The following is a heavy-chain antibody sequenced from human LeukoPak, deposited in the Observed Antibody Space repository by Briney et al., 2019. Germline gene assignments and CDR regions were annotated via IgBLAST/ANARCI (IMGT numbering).Heavy chain of an antibody. D-gene: IGHD4-17*01. J-gene: IGHJ5*02. V-gene: IGHV1-18*01. CDR2: ISAYNGNT. CDR3: ARTHGYGDRYNWFDP. CDR1: GYTFTSYG. Sequence: APVKVSCKASGYTFTSYGISWVRQAPGQGLEWMGWISAYNGNTNYAQKLQGRVTMTTDTSTSTAYMELRSLRSDDTAVYYCARTHGYGDRYNWFDPWGQGTLVTVSS.